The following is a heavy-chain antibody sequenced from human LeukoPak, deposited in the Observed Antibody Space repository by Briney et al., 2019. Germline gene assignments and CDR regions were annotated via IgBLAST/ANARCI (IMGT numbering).Heavy chain of an antibody. Sequence: PSETLSLTCAVYGGSFSGYYWSWIRQPPGKGLEWIGEINHSGSTNYNPSLKSRVTISVDTSKNQFSLKLSSVTAADTAVYYCARTAHDFWSGYYSPWFDPWGQGTLVTVSS. D-gene: IGHD3-3*01. CDR1: GGSFSGYY. V-gene: IGHV4-34*01. CDR2: INHSGST. J-gene: IGHJ5*02. CDR3: ARTAHDFWSGYYSPWFDP.